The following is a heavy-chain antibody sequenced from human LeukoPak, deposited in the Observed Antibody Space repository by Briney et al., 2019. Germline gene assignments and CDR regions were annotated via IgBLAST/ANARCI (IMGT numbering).Heavy chain of an antibody. J-gene: IGHJ4*02. Sequence: GASVKVSCKASGYTFTSYGISWVRQAPGQGLEWIGWISAYNGNTNYAQKLQGRVTMTTDTSTSTAYMELRSLRSDDTAVYYCARVLPDWRQAYFDYWGQGTLVTVSS. D-gene: IGHD3-9*01. V-gene: IGHV1-18*01. CDR1: GYTFTSYG. CDR2: ISAYNGNT. CDR3: ARVLPDWRQAYFDY.